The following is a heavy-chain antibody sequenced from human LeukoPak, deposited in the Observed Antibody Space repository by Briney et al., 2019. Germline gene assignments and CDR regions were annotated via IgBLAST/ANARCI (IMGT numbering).Heavy chain of an antibody. Sequence: SETLSLTCTVSGGSISSYYLSWIRQPPGKGLEWIGSIYFSGRTYYNMSLKSRVTISIDTSKNQFSLKVNSVTAADTAVYYCARDNPYGSGTDYWGQGTLVTVSS. CDR2: IYFSGRT. V-gene: IGHV4-39*07. D-gene: IGHD3-10*01. CDR3: ARDNPYGSGTDY. J-gene: IGHJ4*02. CDR1: GGSISSYY.